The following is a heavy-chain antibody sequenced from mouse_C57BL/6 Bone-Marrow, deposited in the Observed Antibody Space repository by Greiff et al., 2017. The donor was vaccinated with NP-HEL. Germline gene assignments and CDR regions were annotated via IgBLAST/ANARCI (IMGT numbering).Heavy chain of an antibody. CDR3: ARDRGSWDGFAY. Sequence: EVKLVESGGGLVKPGGSLKLSCAASGFTFSSYAMSWVRQTPEKRLEWVATISDGGSYTYYPDNVKGRFSISRDKATNNLYLQKSHLKSEDTAMYDCARDRGSWDGFAYWGQGTLVTVSA. D-gene: IGHD4-1*01. J-gene: IGHJ3*01. CDR2: ISDGGSYT. V-gene: IGHV5-4*01. CDR1: GFTFSSYA.